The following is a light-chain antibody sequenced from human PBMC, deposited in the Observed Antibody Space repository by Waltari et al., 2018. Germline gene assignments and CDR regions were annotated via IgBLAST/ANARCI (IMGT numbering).Light chain of an antibody. J-gene: IGKJ2*03. Sequence: DIQMTQSPSSLSASAGDRVTITCRASQAINTYLNWFQQKPGKPPKRLIYATSRLESGVPSRFSGSGSGTEFTLTISSLQPEDFATYYCRQYNTYPFSFGQGTKVEIK. V-gene: IGKV1-17*03. CDR1: QAINTY. CDR3: RQYNTYPFS. CDR2: ATS.